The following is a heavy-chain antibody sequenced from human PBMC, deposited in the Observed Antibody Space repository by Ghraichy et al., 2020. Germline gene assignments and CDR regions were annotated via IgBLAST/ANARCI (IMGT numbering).Heavy chain of an antibody. CDR3: ASTNYDSSGYYYAPLLYFDF. J-gene: IGHJ4*02. V-gene: IGHV4-34*01. CDR2: INHSGST. Sequence: SETLSLTCAVYGGSFSGYYWSWIRQPPGKGLEWIGEINHSGSTNYNPSLKSRVTISVDTSKNQFSLKLSSVTAADTAVYYCASTNYDSSGYYYAPLLYFDFWGQGTLVTVSS. CDR1: GGSFSGYY. D-gene: IGHD3-22*01.